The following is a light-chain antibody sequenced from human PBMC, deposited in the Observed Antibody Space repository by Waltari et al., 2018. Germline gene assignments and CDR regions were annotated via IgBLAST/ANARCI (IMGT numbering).Light chain of an antibody. V-gene: IGLV2-23*01. Sequence: QSALTQPASVSGSPGQSITISCTGTSSDDGSYNLVSWYQQHPGKAPKLMIYEGSKRPSGVSNRFSGSKSGNTASLTISGLQAEDEADYYCCSYAGSSTSYVFGTGTMITVL. CDR3: CSYAGSSTSYV. J-gene: IGLJ1*01. CDR1: SSDDGSYNL. CDR2: EGS.